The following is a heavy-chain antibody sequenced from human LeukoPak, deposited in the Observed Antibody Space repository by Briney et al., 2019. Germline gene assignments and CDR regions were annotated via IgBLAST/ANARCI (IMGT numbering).Heavy chain of an antibody. CDR3: ARRGYSYGPNFYDAFDI. J-gene: IGHJ3*02. Sequence: GGSLRLSCAASGFTFNSYAMHWVRQAPGKGLEWVAVIPYDGNNDCYADSVKGRFSISRDNSKNTLYLQMNSLRAEDTAFYYCARRGYSYGPNFYDAFDIWGQGTMVTVSS. V-gene: IGHV3-30*04. CDR2: IPYDGNND. D-gene: IGHD5-12*01. CDR1: GFTFNSYA.